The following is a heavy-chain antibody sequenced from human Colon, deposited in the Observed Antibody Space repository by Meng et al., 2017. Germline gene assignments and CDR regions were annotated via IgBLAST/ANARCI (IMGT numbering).Heavy chain of an antibody. V-gene: IGHV1-46*01. CDR1: GYIFTNPH. Sequence: QVRLGQLGAEGKKPGAPGKVSCVASGYIFTNPHPPWVRQAPGQGPEWMGIITPSNGDKGYAQRFQGRVTMTSDTSTSTVYMELSGLRSEDTAMYYCTREGAASARFFDKWGQGTLVTVSS. J-gene: IGHJ4*02. CDR2: ITPSNGDK. CDR3: TREGAASARFFDK. D-gene: IGHD6-6*01.